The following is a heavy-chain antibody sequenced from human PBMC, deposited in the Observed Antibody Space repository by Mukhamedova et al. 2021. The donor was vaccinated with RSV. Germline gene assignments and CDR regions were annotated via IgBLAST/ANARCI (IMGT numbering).Heavy chain of an antibody. Sequence: EYMGIIYPGDSDSRYSPSFQGQVTISADTSITTAYLQWSSLKASDTAIYYCAGQYGSGSLDFWGQGTLVTVSS. D-gene: IGHD3-10*01. J-gene: IGHJ4*02. V-gene: IGHV5-51*01. CDR2: IYPGDSDS. CDR3: AGQYGSGSLDF.